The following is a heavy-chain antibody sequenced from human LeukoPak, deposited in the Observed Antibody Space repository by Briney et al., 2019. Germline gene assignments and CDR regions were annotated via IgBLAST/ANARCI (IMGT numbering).Heavy chain of an antibody. V-gene: IGHV4-30-4*01. D-gene: IGHD3-10*01. CDR3: ARVYKYYGSGSYYMSWFDP. J-gene: IGHJ5*02. CDR1: GGSISSGDYY. Sequence: PSQTPSLTCTVSGGSISSGDYYWSWIRQPPGKGLEWIGYIYYSGSTYYNPSLKSRVTISVDTSKNQFSLKLSSVTAADTAVYYCARVYKYYGSGSYYMSWFDPWGQGTLVTVSS. CDR2: IYYSGST.